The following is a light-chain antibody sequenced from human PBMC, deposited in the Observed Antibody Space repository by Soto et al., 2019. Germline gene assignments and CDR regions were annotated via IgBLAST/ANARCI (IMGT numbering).Light chain of an antibody. Sequence: QSVLTQPPSVYAAPRQRVTISCYGSSPHIGNNAVNWYQQLPGKATKLLLYYDDLLPSGVAERFSGSKSGTSASLAISGLKSEDEADYYCAAWDDSLNGWVFGGGTKLTVL. V-gene: IGLV1-36*01. CDR1: SPHIGNNA. J-gene: IGLJ3*02. CDR2: YDD. CDR3: AAWDDSLNGWV.